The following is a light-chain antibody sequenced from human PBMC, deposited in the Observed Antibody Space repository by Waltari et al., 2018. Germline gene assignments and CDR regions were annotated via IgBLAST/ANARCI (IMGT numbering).Light chain of an antibody. CDR1: SSDVGPYNL. CDR2: EVT. CDR3: CSYAGSNTYV. Sequence: QSALTQPASVSGSPGQSITISCSGSSSDVGPYNLVSWDQQHPGKDPKLMIYEVTERPSGVSNRFSASKSGNTASLTISGLQAEDEADYYCCSYAGSNTYVFGTGTKVIVL. V-gene: IGLV2-23*02. J-gene: IGLJ1*01.